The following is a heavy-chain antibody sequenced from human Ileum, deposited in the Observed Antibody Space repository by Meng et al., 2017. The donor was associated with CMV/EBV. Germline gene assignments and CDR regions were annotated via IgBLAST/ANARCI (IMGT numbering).Heavy chain of an antibody. V-gene: IGHV1-2*02. CDR3: ARPYTSGWSNWFDP. CDR1: GYTFNAYH. CDR2: INPNSGGT. Sequence: AQLVQSCAEVEKPGAALKVSCKASGYTFNAYHVHWVRQAPGQGLEWMGWINPNSGGTKYAQKFRGRVTLTRDTSISTVYMDLTTITSDDTAVYYCARPYTSGWSNWFDPWGQGTLVTVSS. J-gene: IGHJ5*02. D-gene: IGHD6-19*01.